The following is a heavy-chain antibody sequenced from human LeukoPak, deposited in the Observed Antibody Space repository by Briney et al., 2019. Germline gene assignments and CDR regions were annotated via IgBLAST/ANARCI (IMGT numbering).Heavy chain of an antibody. CDR1: VVTFSDYI. V-gene: IGHV3-21*05. CDR3: ASDHNWAFDS. Sequence: GGSLRLSCAASVVTFSDYIRNGGRRAPGRGREWISYICLASGFVSYADSVKGRVSISSDHDRNSVYLQMRSLRAEDTDVYYCASDHNWAFDSWRQGTLVTVPS. CDR2: ICLASGFV. D-gene: IGHD1-20*01. J-gene: IGHJ4*02.